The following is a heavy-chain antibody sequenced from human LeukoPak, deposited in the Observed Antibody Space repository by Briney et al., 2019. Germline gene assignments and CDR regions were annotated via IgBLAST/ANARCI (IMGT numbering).Heavy chain of an antibody. J-gene: IGHJ3*02. D-gene: IGHD3-16*01. V-gene: IGHV3-23*01. Sequence: PGGSLRLSCAASGFTFSSYAMSWVRQAPGKGLEWVSAISGSGGSTYYANSVKGRFTISRDNAKNSLYLQMNSLRAEDTALYYCAKDYYDYVWGSDAFDIWGQGTMVTVSS. CDR1: GFTFSSYA. CDR2: ISGSGGST. CDR3: AKDYYDYVWGSDAFDI.